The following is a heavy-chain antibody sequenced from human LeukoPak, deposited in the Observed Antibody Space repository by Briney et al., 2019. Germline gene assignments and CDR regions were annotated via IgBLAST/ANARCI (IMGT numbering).Heavy chain of an antibody. CDR1: GYSISSDYY. CDR3: ARVWRKRNWFDP. D-gene: IGHD2-21*01. Sequence: SETLSLTCTVSGYSISSDYYWGWIRQPPGKGLEWIGSVHHSGRTYYNPSLKSRVTISVDTSKNQFSLKLSSVTAADTAVYYCARVWRKRNWFDPWGQGTLVTVSS. CDR2: VHHSGRT. J-gene: IGHJ5*02. V-gene: IGHV4-38-2*02.